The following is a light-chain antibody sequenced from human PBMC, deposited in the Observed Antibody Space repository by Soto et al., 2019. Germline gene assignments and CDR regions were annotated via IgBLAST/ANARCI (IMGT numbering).Light chain of an antibody. CDR1: QSVISPD. Sequence: EIVLTQSPGTLSLSPGERATLSCRASQSVISPDLAWYQQKPGQAPRLLVYAASSRASGIPDRFSGSGSGTDFTLTISRLEPEDFAVYYCQQYGTSPPDFGGGTRVEI. J-gene: IGKJ4*01. CDR3: QQYGTSPPD. CDR2: AAS. V-gene: IGKV3-20*01.